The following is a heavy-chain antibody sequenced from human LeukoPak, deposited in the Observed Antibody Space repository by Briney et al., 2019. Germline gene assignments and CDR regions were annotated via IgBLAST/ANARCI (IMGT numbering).Heavy chain of an antibody. V-gene: IGHV1-18*01. CDR3: ARAGRIRYYGSGSYHNDRWFDP. J-gene: IGHJ5*02. CDR2: ISTYNGNT. CDR1: GYTLTELS. Sequence: GASVKVSCKVSGYTLTELSMHWVRQAPGQGLEWMGWISTYNGNTKYAQKFQGRVTMTTDTSTTTAYMELRSLRSDDTAMYYCARAGRIRYYGSGSYHNDRWFDPWGQGTLVTVSS. D-gene: IGHD3-10*01.